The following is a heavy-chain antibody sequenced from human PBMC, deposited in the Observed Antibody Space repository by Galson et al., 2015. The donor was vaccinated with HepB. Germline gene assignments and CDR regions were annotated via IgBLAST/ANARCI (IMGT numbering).Heavy chain of an antibody. CDR1: GFTFSSYA. D-gene: IGHD2-21*01. J-gene: IGHJ4*02. CDR3: AKDHLPNVPIVVVIATPIDY. V-gene: IGHV3-23*01. Sequence: SLRLSCAASGFTFSSYAMSWVRQAPGKGLEWVSAISGSGGNTYYADSVKGRFTISRDNSKNTLYLQMNSLRAEDTAVYYCAKDHLPNVPIVVVIATPIDYWGQGTLVTVSS. CDR2: ISGSGGNT.